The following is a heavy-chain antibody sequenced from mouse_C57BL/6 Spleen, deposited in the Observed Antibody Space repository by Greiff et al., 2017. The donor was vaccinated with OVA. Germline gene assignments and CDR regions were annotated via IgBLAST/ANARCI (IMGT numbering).Heavy chain of an antibody. J-gene: IGHJ3*01. D-gene: IGHD2-3*01. CDR2: IYPGDGDT. Sequence: VKLVESGPELVKPGASVKISCKASGYAFSSSWMNWVKQRPGKGLEWIGRIYPGDGDTNYNGKFKGKATLTADKSSSTAYMQLSSLPSEDSAVYFCARSEYDGYYGGFAYWGQGTLVTVSA. V-gene: IGHV1-82*01. CDR1: GYAFSSSW. CDR3: ARSEYDGYYGGFAY.